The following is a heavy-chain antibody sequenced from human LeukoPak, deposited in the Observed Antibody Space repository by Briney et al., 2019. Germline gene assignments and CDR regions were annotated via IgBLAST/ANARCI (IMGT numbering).Heavy chain of an antibody. J-gene: IGHJ5*02. CDR3: ARFVCGGSCYSSDNWFDP. D-gene: IGHD2-15*01. V-gene: IGHV4-59*01. CDR1: GGSISSYY. Sequence: PSETLSLTCTVSGGSISSYYWSWIRQPPGKGLEWIGYIYYSGSTNYNPSLKSRVTISVDTSKNQFSLKLSSVTAADTAVYYCARFVCGGSCYSSDNWFDPWGQGTLVTVSS. CDR2: IYYSGST.